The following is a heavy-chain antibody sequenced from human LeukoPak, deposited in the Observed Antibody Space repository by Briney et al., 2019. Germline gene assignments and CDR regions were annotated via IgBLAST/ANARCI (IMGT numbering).Heavy chain of an antibody. Sequence: GGSLRLSCAASGFTFSDYYMNWIRQAPGKGLEWISYISSSGGTIYYADSVKGRFTISRDNARNSLYLQMNSLRAEDTAVYYCAGYSSGWFGAFHIWGQGTMVTVSS. J-gene: IGHJ3*02. V-gene: IGHV3-11*04. D-gene: IGHD6-19*01. CDR3: AGYSSGWFGAFHI. CDR1: GFTFSDYY. CDR2: ISSSGGTI.